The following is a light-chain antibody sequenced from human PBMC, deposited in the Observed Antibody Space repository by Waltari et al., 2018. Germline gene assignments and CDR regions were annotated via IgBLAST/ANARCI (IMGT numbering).Light chain of an antibody. V-gene: IGLV1-44*01. Sequence: QSAVTQTPSVSGTPGQTVTISCSGVHSNVGRNSVNWYQQLPGSAPRLLIFDNNRRPSGVPDRFSASKSGTSASLAISGLQSEDEADYYCAPWDDSLNGPVFGTGTKVTVL. CDR2: DNN. CDR3: APWDDSLNGPV. CDR1: HSNVGRNS. J-gene: IGLJ1*01.